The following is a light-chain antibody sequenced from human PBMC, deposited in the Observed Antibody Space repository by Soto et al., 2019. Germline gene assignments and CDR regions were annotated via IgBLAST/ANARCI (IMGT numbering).Light chain of an antibody. CDR2: GAS. J-gene: IGKJ1*01. V-gene: IGKV3-20*01. CDR3: QQYGSSGT. CDR1: QSVSNNY. Sequence: IVFAPATGTLSPSPGERATHSCRASQSVSNNYLAWYQQKPGQAPRLLIYGASNRATGIPDRFSGSGSGTDFTLTISRLEPEDFAVYYCQQYGSSGTFGQGTKVDIK.